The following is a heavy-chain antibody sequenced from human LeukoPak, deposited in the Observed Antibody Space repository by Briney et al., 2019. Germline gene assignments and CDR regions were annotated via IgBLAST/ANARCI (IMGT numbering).Heavy chain of an antibody. Sequence: PGGSLRLSCAASGFTFSSYAMSWVRQAPGKGLEWVSAISGSGGITYYADSVKGRFTISRDNSKNTLYLQMNSLRAEDTAVYYCAKHVLGYYYYDMDVWGQGSTVTVYS. J-gene: IGHJ6*02. D-gene: IGHD2-15*01. CDR3: AKHVLGYYYYDMDV. CDR1: GFTFSSYA. CDR2: ISGSGGIT. V-gene: IGHV3-23*01.